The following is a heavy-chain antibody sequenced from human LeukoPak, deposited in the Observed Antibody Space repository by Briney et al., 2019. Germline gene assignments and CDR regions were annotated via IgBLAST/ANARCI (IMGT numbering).Heavy chain of an antibody. Sequence: ASVKVSCKASGGTFSSYAFSWVRQAPGQGLEWMGWISAYNGNTNYAQKLQGRVTMTTDTSTSTAYMELRSLRSDDTAVYYCARSYSSSWYPEDYFDYWGQGTLVTVSS. CDR2: ISAYNGNT. CDR3: ARSYSSSWYPEDYFDY. J-gene: IGHJ4*02. CDR1: GGTFSSYA. D-gene: IGHD6-13*01. V-gene: IGHV1-18*01.